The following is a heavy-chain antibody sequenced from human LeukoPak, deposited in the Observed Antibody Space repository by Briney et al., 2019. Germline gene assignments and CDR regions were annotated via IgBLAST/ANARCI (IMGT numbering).Heavy chain of an antibody. V-gene: IGHV3-30*14. Sequence: PGGSLRLSCAASGFTFSSYAMHWVRQAPGKGLEWVSVISYDGSSKYYADSVSGRFTISRDNSKNMQLHQMNSLGAEDTAEYYCARDLRGMFDYGWGLYGGMVVWGQGTTVTVSS. D-gene: IGHD3-16*01. CDR1: GFTFSSYA. J-gene: IGHJ6*02. CDR3: ARDLRGMFDYGWGLYGGMVV. CDR2: ISYDGSSK.